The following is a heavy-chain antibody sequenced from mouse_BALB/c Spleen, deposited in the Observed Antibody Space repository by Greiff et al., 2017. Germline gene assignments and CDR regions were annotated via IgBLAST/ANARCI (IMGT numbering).Heavy chain of an antibody. CDR2: IYPGNGDT. CDR3: ERWGLITTATVFDY. Sequence: LQQPGAELVKPGASVKLSCTASGYTFTGYYMHWVKQTPGQGLDWIGAIYPGNGDTYYNQKFKGKATMTADKSSSTAYMQLSSLTSEDSAVYYCERWGLITTATVFDYWGQGTTLTVSS. CDR1: GYTFTGYY. D-gene: IGHD1-2*01. V-gene: IGHV1-12*01. J-gene: IGHJ2*01.